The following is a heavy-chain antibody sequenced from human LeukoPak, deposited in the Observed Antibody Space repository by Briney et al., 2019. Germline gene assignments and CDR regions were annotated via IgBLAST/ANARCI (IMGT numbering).Heavy chain of an antibody. CDR1: GFTFNDYY. V-gene: IGHV3-11*01. CDR3: ATDGAGFDT. J-gene: IGHJ5*02. Sequence: GGSLRLSCAASGFTFNDYYMSWIRQAPGKGLEWLSYINIGGTNTHCADSVKGRFTISRDNAKKSLYLEMNNLRAEDTAVYYCATDGAGFDTWGQGVLVTVSS. CDR2: INIGGTNT.